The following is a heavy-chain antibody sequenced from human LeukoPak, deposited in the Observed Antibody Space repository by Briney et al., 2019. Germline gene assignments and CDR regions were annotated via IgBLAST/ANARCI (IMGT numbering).Heavy chain of an antibody. J-gene: IGHJ3*02. V-gene: IGHV3-74*01. CDR2: INSDGSTT. Sequence: GGSLRLSCAASGFTFSYYWMHWVRQAPGKGLVSVSRINSDGSTTSYADSVKGRFTISRDNAMNTLYLQMNSLRAEDTAVYYCARAKAAFGIWGQGTVVTVSS. CDR1: GFTFSYYW. CDR3: ARAKAAFGI.